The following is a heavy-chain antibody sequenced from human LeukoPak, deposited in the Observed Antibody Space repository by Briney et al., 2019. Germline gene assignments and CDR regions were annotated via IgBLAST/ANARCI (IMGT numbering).Heavy chain of an antibody. Sequence: SETLSLTCAVYGGSFSGYYWSWIRQPPGKGLEWIGEINHSGSTNYNPSLKSRVTISVDTSKNQFSLKLSSVTAADTAVYYCARIMGDYNILTGLYLNYNFDYWGQGTLVTVSS. CDR1: GGSFSGYY. V-gene: IGHV4-34*01. CDR3: ARIMGDYNILTGLYLNYNFDY. J-gene: IGHJ4*02. CDR2: INHSGST. D-gene: IGHD3-9*01.